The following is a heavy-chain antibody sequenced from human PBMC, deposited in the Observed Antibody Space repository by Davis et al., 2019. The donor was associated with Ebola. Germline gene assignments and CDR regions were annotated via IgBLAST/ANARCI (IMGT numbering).Heavy chain of an antibody. Sequence: PSETLSLTCTVSGGSVSSGSYYWSWIRQPPGKGLEWIGYIYYSGSTNYDPSLKSRVTISVDTSKNQFSLKLSSVTAADTAVYYCARTLYYDFWSGYLNWFDPWGQGTLVTVSS. J-gene: IGHJ5*02. CDR2: IYYSGST. D-gene: IGHD3-3*01. CDR3: ARTLYYDFWSGYLNWFDP. CDR1: GGSVSSGSYY. V-gene: IGHV4-61*01.